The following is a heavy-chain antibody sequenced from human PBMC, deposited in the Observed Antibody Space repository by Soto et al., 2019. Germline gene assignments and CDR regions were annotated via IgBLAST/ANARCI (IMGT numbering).Heavy chain of an antibody. V-gene: IGHV3-53*02. CDR1: GLTVNNNY. CDR2: LYSGGNT. CDR3: ARGSCSGGGCYYFDS. J-gene: IGHJ4*02. D-gene: IGHD2-15*01. Sequence: EVQLMETGGGLIQPGGSLRLSCAASGLTVNNNYMTWVRQAPGKGLEWVSPLYSGGNTYYADSVKGRFTISRDNSKNTLYLQMNSLRAEDTAVYYCARGSCSGGGCYYFDSWGQGTLVTVSS.